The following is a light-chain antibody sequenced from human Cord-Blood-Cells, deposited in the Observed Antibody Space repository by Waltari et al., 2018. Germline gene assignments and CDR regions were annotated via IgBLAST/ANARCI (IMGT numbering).Light chain of an antibody. CDR3: SSYTSSSTVV. J-gene: IGLJ2*01. CDR2: DVS. CDR1: SSDVAGYNS. Sequence: QSALTQPASVSGSPGQSITISCTGTSSDVAGYNSVSWYQPHPGKAPKLMIYDVSNRPSGVSNRFSGSKSGNTASLTISGLQAEDEADYYCSSYTSSSTVVFGGGTKLTVL. V-gene: IGLV2-14*01.